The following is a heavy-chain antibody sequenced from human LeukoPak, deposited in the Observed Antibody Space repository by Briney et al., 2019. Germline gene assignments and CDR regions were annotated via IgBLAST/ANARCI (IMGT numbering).Heavy chain of an antibody. CDR1: GFTVSSNY. D-gene: IGHD5-12*01. Sequence: PGGSLRLSCAASGFTVSSNYMSWVRQAPGKGLEWVSVIYSGGSTYYADSVKGRFTISRDNSKNMLYLQMNSLRAEDTAVYYCARDGYSGYDYPYYYMDVWGKGTTVTVSS. CDR3: ARDGYSGYDYPYYYMDV. CDR2: IYSGGST. V-gene: IGHV3-53*01. J-gene: IGHJ6*03.